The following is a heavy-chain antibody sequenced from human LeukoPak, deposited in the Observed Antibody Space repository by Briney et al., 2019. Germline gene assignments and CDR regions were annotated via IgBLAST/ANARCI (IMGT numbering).Heavy chain of an antibody. CDR3: ATYYYDSGGYIGF. CDR1: GSSFTSYW. CDR2: VNPGDSDA. D-gene: IGHD3-22*01. Sequence: GGSLQISCQGSGSSFTSYWIGWVRPVPGKGLEWMGIVNPGDSDATYSPSFQAQLPISADKSISTAYLQWISLKASDTAMYYCATYYYDSGGYIGFWGQGTLVTVSS. V-gene: IGHV5-51*01. J-gene: IGHJ4*02.